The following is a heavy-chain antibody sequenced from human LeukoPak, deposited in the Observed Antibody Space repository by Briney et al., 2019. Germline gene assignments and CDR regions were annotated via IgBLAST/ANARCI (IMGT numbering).Heavy chain of an antibody. V-gene: IGHV1-2*02. CDR2: INPNSGGT. Sequence: ASMKVSCKASGYSFTGHYMHWVRQAPGQGLEWMGWINPNSGGTNYAQKFQGRVTMTRDTSISTAYMELSRLRSDDTAVYYCAPGPGPFSYFDYWGQGTLVTVSS. J-gene: IGHJ4*02. CDR1: GYSFTGHY. CDR3: APGPGPFSYFDY. D-gene: IGHD3-10*01.